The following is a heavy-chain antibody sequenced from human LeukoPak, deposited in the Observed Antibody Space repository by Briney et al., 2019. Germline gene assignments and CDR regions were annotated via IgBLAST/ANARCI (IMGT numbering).Heavy chain of an antibody. J-gene: IGHJ4*02. V-gene: IGHV4-31*03. Sequence: PSETLSLTCTVSGGSISSGGNYWSWIRQHPGKDLEWIGYIFYSGSAFYNPSLESRVSISVDTSKNQFFLKLSSVTAADTAVYYCASTPGGHCSGASCGHFDNWGQGTPVTVSS. CDR3: ASTPGGHCSGASCGHFDN. CDR1: GGSISSGGNY. D-gene: IGHD2-15*01. CDR2: IFYSGSA.